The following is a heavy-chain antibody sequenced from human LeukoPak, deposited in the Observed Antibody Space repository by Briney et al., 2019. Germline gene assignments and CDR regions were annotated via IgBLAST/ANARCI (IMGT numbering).Heavy chain of an antibody. CDR3: ARDSESGSYAAY. CDR1: GGPISSYY. V-gene: IGHV4-59*01. CDR2: IYYSAST. Sequence: PSETLSLTCTVSGGPISSYYWSWMRQPPAKGLEWIGYIYYSASTNHNPSLKSRVTISVDTSKNQFSLKLSSVTAADAAVYYCARDSESGSYAAYWGQGTLVTVSS. J-gene: IGHJ4*02. D-gene: IGHD1-26*01.